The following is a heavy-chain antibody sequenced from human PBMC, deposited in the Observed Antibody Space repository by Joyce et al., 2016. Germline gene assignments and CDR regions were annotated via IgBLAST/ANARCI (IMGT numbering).Heavy chain of an antibody. J-gene: IGHJ3*02. Sequence: QVRLVESGGGVAQPGKSLRLSCAASGFTFSRNPMHYVRQDPGKGLEWVAIISSDGSNKYYADSVKARFTISRDNFKNMMYLHMNRMRSEDTAVYYCVRERVRVVVPWGGAFDIWGHGTLVTVSS. CDR2: ISSDGSNK. CDR1: GFTFSRNP. CDR3: VRERVRVVVPWGGAFDI. V-gene: IGHV3-30*04. D-gene: IGHD3-22*01.